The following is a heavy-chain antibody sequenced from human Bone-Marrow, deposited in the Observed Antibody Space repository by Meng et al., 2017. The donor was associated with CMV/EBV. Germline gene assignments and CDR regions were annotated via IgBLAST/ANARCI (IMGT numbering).Heavy chain of an antibody. V-gene: IGHV1-2*02. J-gene: IGHJ4*02. CDR2: INPKRGGT. D-gene: IGHD3-10*02. Sequence: APVKVSCKASGYTFTGHHMHWVRQAPGQGLEWMGWINPKRGGTNYAQKFQGRVTMTRDTSISTAYMELTRLRSEDTAVYYCARGTMRTLYYVDYWGQGTRVTGSS. CDR3: ARGTMRTLYYVDY. CDR1: GYTFTGHH.